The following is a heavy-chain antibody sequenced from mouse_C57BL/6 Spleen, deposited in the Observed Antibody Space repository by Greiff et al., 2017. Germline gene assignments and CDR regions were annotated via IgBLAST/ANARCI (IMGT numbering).Heavy chain of an antibody. CDR1: GFTFSDYY. CDR2: INYDGSST. V-gene: IGHV5-16*01. CDR3: AREAPYYAMDY. J-gene: IGHJ4*01. Sequence: DVKLVESEGGLVQPGSSMELSCTASGFTFSDYYMAWVRQVPEKGLEWVANINYDGSSTYYLDSLKSRFIISRDNAKNILYLQMSSLKSEDTATYYCAREAPYYAMDYWGQGTSVTVSS.